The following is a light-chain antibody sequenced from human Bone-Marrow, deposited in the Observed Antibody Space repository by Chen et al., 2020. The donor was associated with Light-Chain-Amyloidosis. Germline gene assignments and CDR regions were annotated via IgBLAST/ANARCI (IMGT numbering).Light chain of an antibody. V-gene: IGKV3-15*01. CDR3: QQYDNWKT. CDR1: QSINNK. J-gene: IGKJ1*01. Sequence: EIVMTQSPATLSVSPGERVTLSCRASQSINNKLAWYQQKPGQAPRRLIYGASTRSTGIPARFSGSGSGTEVTLTISSMQPEDFAVYYCQQYDNWKTFGQGTNVEIK. CDR2: GAS.